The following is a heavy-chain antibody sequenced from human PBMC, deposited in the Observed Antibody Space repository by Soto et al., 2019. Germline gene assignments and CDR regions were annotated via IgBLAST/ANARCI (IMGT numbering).Heavy chain of an antibody. CDR1: GCSISSGGYY. D-gene: IGHD5-12*01. CDR2: IYYSGST. CDR3: AREDRDGYNAIDY. Sequence: PSETLSLTCTVSGCSISSGGYYWSWIRQHPGKGLEWIGYIYYSGSTYYNPSLKSRVTISVDTSKNQFSLKLSSVTAADTAVYYCAREDRDGYNAIDYWGQGTLVTVSS. J-gene: IGHJ4*02. V-gene: IGHV4-31*03.